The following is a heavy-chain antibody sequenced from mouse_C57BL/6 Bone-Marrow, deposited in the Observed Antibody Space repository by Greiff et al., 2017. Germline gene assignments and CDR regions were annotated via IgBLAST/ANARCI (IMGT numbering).Heavy chain of an antibody. V-gene: IGHV1-62-2*01. CDR1: GYTFTEYT. Sequence: QVQLKESGAELVKPGASVKLSCKASGYTFTEYTIHWVKQRSGQGLEWIGWFYPGSGSIKYIEKFKDKATLTADKSSSTVYMELSRLTSDDSAVYFCARHEDRASSGPPAMDYWGQGTSVTVSA. CDR3: ARHEDRASSGPPAMDY. J-gene: IGHJ4*01. CDR2: FYPGSGSI. D-gene: IGHD3-2*02.